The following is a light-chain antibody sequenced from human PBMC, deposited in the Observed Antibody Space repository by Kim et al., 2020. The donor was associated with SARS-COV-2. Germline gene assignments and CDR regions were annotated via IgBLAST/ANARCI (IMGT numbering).Light chain of an antibody. CDR3: SSYTRSRTVV. CDR2: DVN. V-gene: IGLV2-14*03. Sequence: GQSITISCNGHSFDIGDYKYVSWYQQDTGKAPQVILYDVNNQPSGVSDSFSGSKSGNTDSLTISGRQAEDEADYYCSSYTRSRTVVFGGGTQLTVL. CDR1: SFDIGDYKY. J-gene: IGLJ2*01.